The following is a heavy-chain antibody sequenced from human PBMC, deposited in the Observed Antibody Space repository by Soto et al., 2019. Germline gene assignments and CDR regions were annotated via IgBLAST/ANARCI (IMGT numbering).Heavy chain of an antibody. Sequence: GGSLRLSCAASGFTFSSYAMSWVRQAPGKGLEWVSAISWNSGSIGYADSVKGRFTISRDNAKNSLYLQMNSLRAEDTALYYCAKGSYCSGGSCPSSVYYYMDVWGKGTTVTVSS. CDR1: GFTFSSYA. CDR3: AKGSYCSGGSCPSSVYYYMDV. CDR2: ISWNSGSI. J-gene: IGHJ6*03. V-gene: IGHV3-9*01. D-gene: IGHD2-15*01.